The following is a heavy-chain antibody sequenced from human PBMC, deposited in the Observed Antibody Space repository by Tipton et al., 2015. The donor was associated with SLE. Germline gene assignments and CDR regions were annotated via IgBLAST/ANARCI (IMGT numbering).Heavy chain of an antibody. J-gene: IGHJ2*01. V-gene: IGHV4-59*01. D-gene: IGHD5-24*01. CDR2: IYYSGST. CDR1: GDSISSYY. CDR3: ARVGFTEMATTPQGHFDL. Sequence: LRLSCTVSGDSISSYYWSWIRQPPGKGLEWIGYIYYSGSTNYNPTLKSRVTISVDTSKNQFSLKLSSVTAADTAVYYCARVGFTEMATTPQGHFDLWGRGTLVTVSS.